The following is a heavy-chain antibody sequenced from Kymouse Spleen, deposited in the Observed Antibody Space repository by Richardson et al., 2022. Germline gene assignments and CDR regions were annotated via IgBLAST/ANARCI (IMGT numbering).Heavy chain of an antibody. V-gene: IGHV4-34*01. CDR3: ARGRTTMVRGVMGYYYYGMDV. CDR1: GGSFSGYY. CDR2: INHSGST. D-gene: IGHD3-10*01. J-gene: IGHJ6*02. Sequence: QVQLQQWGAGLLKPSETLSLTCAVYGGSFSGYYWSWIRQPPGKGLEWIGEINHSGSTNYNPSLKSRVTISVDTSKNQFSLKLSSVTAADTAVYYCARGRTTMVRGVMGYYYYGMDVWGQGTTVTVSS.